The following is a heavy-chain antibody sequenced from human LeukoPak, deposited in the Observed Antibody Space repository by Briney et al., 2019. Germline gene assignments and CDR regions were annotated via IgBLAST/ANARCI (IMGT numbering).Heavy chain of an antibody. CDR2: IIPILGIA. J-gene: IGHJ4*02. D-gene: IGHD6-13*01. CDR3: ARDGGSSSPLGY. Sequence: GGSVKVSCKASGGTFSSYTISWVRQAPGQGLEWMGRIIPILGIANYAQKFQGRVTITADKSTSTAYMELSSLRSEDTAVYYCARDGGSSSPLGYWGQGTLVTVSS. CDR1: GGTFSSYT. V-gene: IGHV1-69*04.